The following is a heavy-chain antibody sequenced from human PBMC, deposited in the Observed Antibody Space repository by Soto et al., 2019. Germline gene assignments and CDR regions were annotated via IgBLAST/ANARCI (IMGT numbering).Heavy chain of an antibody. CDR3: ARGSYYSGWV. Sequence: SQTLSLTCAISGDSVSSTSTAWSWIRQSPSRGLEWLGRTYYRSKWYSDYAVSVKSRITINPDTSKNQFSLQLNSVTPEDTAVYYCARGSYYSGWVWGQGTLVTVSS. V-gene: IGHV6-1*01. CDR2: TYYRSKWYS. D-gene: IGHD6-19*01. J-gene: IGHJ4*02. CDR1: GDSVSSTSTA.